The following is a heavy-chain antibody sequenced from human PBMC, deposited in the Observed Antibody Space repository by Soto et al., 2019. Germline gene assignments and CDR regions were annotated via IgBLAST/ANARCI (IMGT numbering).Heavy chain of an antibody. D-gene: IGHD4-4*01. Sequence: PGGSLRLSCAASGFTFSSYAMSWVRQAPGKGLEWVSSISGSGGGTYYVDSVKGRFTISRDNSKNTLYLQMNSLRAEDTALYYCAKDVDYITPNDLDYWGQGTLVTVSS. CDR1: GFTFSSYA. CDR2: ISGSGGGT. J-gene: IGHJ4*02. V-gene: IGHV3-23*01. CDR3: AKDVDYITPNDLDY.